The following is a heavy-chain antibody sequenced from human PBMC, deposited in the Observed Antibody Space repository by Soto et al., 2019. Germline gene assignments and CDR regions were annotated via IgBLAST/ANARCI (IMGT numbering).Heavy chain of an antibody. D-gene: IGHD5-12*01. CDR3: GRVPVAGYSGYHYYYYGGMDV. CDR2: IIPIFGTA. V-gene: IGHV1-69*01. CDR1: GGTFSSYA. J-gene: IGHJ6*02. Sequence: QVQLVQSGAEVKKPGSSVKVSCKASGGTFSSYAISWVRQAPGQGLEWMGGIIPIFGTANYAQKFQGRVTITADESTTTAYMELSSLRSEDTAVYSCGRVPVAGYSGYHYYYYGGMDVWGQGTTVTVSS.